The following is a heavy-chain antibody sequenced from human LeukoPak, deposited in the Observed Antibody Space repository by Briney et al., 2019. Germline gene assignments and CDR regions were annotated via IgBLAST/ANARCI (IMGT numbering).Heavy chain of an antibody. CDR3: ARVGTGTTFDP. CDR2: IYTIGNT. Sequence: PSETLSLTCTVSGGSINNYYWSWIRQPAGKGLEWIGRIYTIGNTNQNPSLKSRVTMSVDTSINQIFLRLRSVTAADTAVYYCARVGTGTTFDPWGQGTLVTVSS. V-gene: IGHV4-4*07. CDR1: GGSINNYY. J-gene: IGHJ5*02. D-gene: IGHD1-1*01.